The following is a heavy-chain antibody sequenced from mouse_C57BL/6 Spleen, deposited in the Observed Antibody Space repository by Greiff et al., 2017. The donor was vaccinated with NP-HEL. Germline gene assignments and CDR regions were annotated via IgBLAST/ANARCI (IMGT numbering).Heavy chain of an antibody. CDR1: GYAFSSSW. CDR2: IYPGDGHT. Sequence: QVQLQQSGPELVKPGASVKISCKASGYAFSSSWMNWVQQRPGKGLEWIGRIYPGDGHTNYNGKFKGKATLTADKSSSTAYMQVSSLTSEDSAVYCCARSYYGYCDYWGQGTTLTVSS. CDR3: ARSYYGYCDY. V-gene: IGHV1-82*01. J-gene: IGHJ2*01. D-gene: IGHD1-1*01.